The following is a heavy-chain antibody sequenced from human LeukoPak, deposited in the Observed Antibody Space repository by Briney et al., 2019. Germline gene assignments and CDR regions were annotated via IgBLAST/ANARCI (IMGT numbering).Heavy chain of an antibody. D-gene: IGHD3-22*01. CDR3: ARGVDDSSGNYYVIWFDP. V-gene: IGHV4-4*02. Sequence: SRSLSLTCAASAGSISSSYWWTCIRQPPGKGLERIGEIYHSGRTDYNPSLKSPVTISVDKSKNQFSLRLSSVTAADTAVYYCARGVDDSSGNYYVIWFDPWGQGTLVTVS. CDR2: IYHSGRT. J-gene: IGHJ5*02. CDR1: AGSISSSYW.